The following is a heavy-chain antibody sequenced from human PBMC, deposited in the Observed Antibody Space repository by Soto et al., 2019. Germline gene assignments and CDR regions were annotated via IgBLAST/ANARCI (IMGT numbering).Heavy chain of an antibody. CDR3: ARDRLDVIAAPTAVDY. CDR1: GFTFSDYY. J-gene: IGHJ4*02. CDR2: ISSSSSYT. Sequence: GGSLRLSCAASGFTFSDYYMSWIRQAPGKGLEWVSYISSSSSYTNYADSVKGRFTISRDNAKNSLYLQMNSLRAEDTAVYYCARDRLDVIAAPTAVDYWGQGTLVTVSS. V-gene: IGHV3-11*06. D-gene: IGHD6-13*01.